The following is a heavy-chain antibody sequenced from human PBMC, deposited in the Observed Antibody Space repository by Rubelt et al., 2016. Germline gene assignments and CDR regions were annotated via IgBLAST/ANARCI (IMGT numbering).Heavy chain of an antibody. Sequence: QVQLVRSGAEVKKPGSSVKVSCKASGGTFSSYAISWVRQAPGQGLEWMGWVNPNSGGTNYAQKFQGRVTMTRDTSISTAYMELSRLRSDDTAVYYCATPATPAAIPGWFDPWGQGTLVTVSS. CDR2: VNPNSGGT. CDR1: GGTFSSYA. D-gene: IGHD2-2*02. V-gene: IGHV1-2*02. J-gene: IGHJ5*02. CDR3: ATPATPAAIPGWFDP.